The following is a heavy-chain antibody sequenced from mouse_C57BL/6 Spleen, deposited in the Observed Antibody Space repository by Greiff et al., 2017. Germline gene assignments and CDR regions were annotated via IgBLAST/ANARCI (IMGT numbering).Heavy chain of an antibody. D-gene: IGHD2-3*01. CDR1: GFTFTDYY. J-gene: IGHJ1*03. CDR3: ARSSLYDGYYVWYFDV. CDR2: IRNKANGYTT. Sequence: EVQLVESGGGLVQPGGSLSLSCAASGFTFTDYYMSWVRQPPGKALEWLGFIRNKANGYTTEYSASVKGRFTISRDNSQSILYLQMNALRAEDSATYYCARSSLYDGYYVWYFDVWGTGTTVTVSS. V-gene: IGHV7-3*01.